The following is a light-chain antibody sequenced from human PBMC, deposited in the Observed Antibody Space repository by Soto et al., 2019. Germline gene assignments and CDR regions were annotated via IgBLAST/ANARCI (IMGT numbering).Light chain of an antibody. CDR2: GAS. CDR1: QTVISDY. CDR3: QVYGNSMWT. J-gene: IGKJ1*01. V-gene: IGKV3-20*01. Sequence: EIVLTQSPGTLSLSPGDSATLSCRASQTVISDYLAWNQQTPGQAPRLLIYGASSRATDTPDRFSGRGSGTDFSLTISRLEPGDFAVYYCQVYGNSMWTFGQGTKVDIK.